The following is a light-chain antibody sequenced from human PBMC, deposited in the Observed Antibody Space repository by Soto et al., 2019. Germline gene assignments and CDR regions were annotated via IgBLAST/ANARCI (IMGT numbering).Light chain of an antibody. CDR2: AAS. J-gene: IGKJ4*02. V-gene: IGKV1-27*01. Sequence: DIRMTQSPSSLSASVGDRVTITCRASLPISNCLAWYQQKPGKIPNLLIYAASTLQAGVPSRFSGSGSGTDFTRTVSSLQPEDVAAYYCPKYNSVPLLFGGGTNVEIK. CDR3: PKYNSVPLL. CDR1: LPISNC.